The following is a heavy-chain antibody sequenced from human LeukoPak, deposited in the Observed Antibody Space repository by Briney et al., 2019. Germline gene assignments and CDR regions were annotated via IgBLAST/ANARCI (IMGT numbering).Heavy chain of an antibody. CDR2: FSGSGGST. CDR3: AKSGRVKFDY. D-gene: IGHD3-22*01. CDR1: GFTFSSYA. V-gene: IGHV3-23*01. J-gene: IGHJ4*02. Sequence: SGGPLRLSCAASGFTFSSYAMSWVRQAPGKGLEWVSTFSGSGGSTYYADSVKGRFTISRDNSKNTLYLQMNSLRAEDTALYYCAKSGRVKFDYWGQGTLVTVSS.